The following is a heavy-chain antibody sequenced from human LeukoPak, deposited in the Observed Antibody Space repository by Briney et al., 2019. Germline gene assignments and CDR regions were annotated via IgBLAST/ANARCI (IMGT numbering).Heavy chain of an antibody. D-gene: IGHD3-3*01. CDR2: IYYSGST. CDR3: ARDQPYYDFWSGDYYYYYGMDV. V-gene: IGHV4-31*03. Sequence: SQTLSLTRTVSGGSISSGGYYWSWIRQHPGKGLEWIGYIYYSGSTYYNPSLKSRVTISVDTSKNQFSLKLSSVTAADTAVYYCARDQPYYDFWSGDYYYYYGMDVWGQGTTVTVSS. J-gene: IGHJ6*02. CDR1: GGSISSGGYY.